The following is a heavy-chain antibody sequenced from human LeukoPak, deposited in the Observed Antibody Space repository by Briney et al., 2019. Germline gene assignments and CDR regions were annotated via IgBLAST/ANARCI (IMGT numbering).Heavy chain of an antibody. CDR1: GYTLTELS. D-gene: IGHD3-22*01. V-gene: IGHV1-24*01. J-gene: IGHJ4*02. CDR3: ATDLSHSSGYYPLSY. Sequence: ASVKVSCKVSGYTLTELSMHWVRQAPGKGLEWMGGFDPEDGETIYAQKFQGRVTMTEDTSTDTAYMELSSLRSEDTAVYYCATDLSHSSGYYPLSYWGQGTLVTVSS. CDR2: FDPEDGET.